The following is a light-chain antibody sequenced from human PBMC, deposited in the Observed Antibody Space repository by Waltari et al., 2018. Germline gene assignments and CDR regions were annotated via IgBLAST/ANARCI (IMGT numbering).Light chain of an antibody. J-gene: IGLJ2*01. CDR1: VLTKNY. V-gene: IGLV3-27*01. Sequence: SYELTQPSSVSVSPGQTARITCSGDVLTKNYVRWFRQKPGQAPVLVIYKDREGPSGIPERFSGSSSGTTVTLTITGAQVDDEADYYCYATADKIHGIFGGGTKLTVL. CDR3: YATADKIHGI. CDR2: KDR.